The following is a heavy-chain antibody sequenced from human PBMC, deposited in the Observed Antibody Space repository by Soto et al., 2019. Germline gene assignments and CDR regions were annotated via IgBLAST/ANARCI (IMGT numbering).Heavy chain of an antibody. J-gene: IGHJ6*02. D-gene: IGHD1-1*01. Sequence: QVQLQQWGAGLLKPSETLSLTCAVYGGSLSGYYGNWIRQSPGKGLEWIGEINYSGITNYNPSLKIRVTISIDTSKNQFSLNLSSVTAADTAVYYCARTRNLDVWGQGTTVTVSS. CDR2: INYSGIT. CDR3: ARTRNLDV. CDR1: GGSLSGYY. V-gene: IGHV4-34*01.